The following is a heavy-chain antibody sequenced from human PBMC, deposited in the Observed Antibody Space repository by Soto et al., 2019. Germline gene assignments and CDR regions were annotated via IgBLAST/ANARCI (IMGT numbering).Heavy chain of an antibody. J-gene: IGHJ4*02. CDR2: FDPEDGET. D-gene: IGHD3-22*01. CDR3: ATNRPYYDSSGYLLVRYFDY. V-gene: IGHV1-24*01. Sequence: ASVKVSCKVSGYTLTELSMHWVRPAPGKGLEWMGGFDPEDGETIYAQKFQGRVTMTEDTSTDTAYMELSSLRSEDTAVYYCATNRPYYDSSGYLLVRYFDYWGQGTPVTVSS. CDR1: GYTLTELS.